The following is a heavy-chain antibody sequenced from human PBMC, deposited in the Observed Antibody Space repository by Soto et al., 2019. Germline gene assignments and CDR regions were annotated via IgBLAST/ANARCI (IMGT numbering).Heavy chain of an antibody. D-gene: IGHD6-13*01. CDR2: INHSGST. CDR3: ARGRARGSSSWYGGYYYYGMDV. CDR1: GGFFSGYY. J-gene: IGHJ6*02. Sequence: SETLSLTCAAYGGFFSGYYWSWIRQPPGKGLEWIGEINHSGSTNYNPSLKSRVTISVDTSKNQFSLKLSSVTAADTAVYYCARGRARGSSSWYGGYYYYGMDVWGQGTTVTVSS. V-gene: IGHV4-34*01.